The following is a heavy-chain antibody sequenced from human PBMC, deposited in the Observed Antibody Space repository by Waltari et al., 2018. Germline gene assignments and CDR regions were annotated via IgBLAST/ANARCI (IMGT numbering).Heavy chain of an antibody. CDR2: IRYDGSNK. Sequence: QVQLVESGGGVVQPGGSLRLSCAASGFTFSSSGMHWVRQAPGKGLEWVAFIRYDGSNKYYADSVKGRFTISRDNSKNTLYLQMNSLRAEDTAVYYCAKDQWLVPPSPLDYWGQGTLVTVSS. D-gene: IGHD6-19*01. CDR1: GFTFSSSG. V-gene: IGHV3-30*02. CDR3: AKDQWLVPPSPLDY. J-gene: IGHJ4*02.